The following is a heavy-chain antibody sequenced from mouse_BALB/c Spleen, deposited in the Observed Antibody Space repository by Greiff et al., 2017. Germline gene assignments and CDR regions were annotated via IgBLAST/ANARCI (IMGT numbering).Heavy chain of an antibody. CDR1: GFNIKDTY. V-gene: IGHV14-3*02. CDR2: IDPANGNT. CDR3: ARQLGSYAMDY. J-gene: IGHJ4*01. Sequence: EVQLQQSGAELVKPGASVKLSCTASGFNIKDTYMHWVKQRPEQGLEWIGRIDPANGNTKYDPKFQGKATITADTSSNTAYLQLSSLTSEDTAVYYCARQLGSYAMDYWGQGTSVTVSS. D-gene: IGHD3-1*01.